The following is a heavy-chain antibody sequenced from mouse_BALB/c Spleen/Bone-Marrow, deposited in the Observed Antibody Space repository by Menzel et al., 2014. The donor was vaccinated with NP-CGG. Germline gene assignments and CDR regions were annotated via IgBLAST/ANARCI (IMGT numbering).Heavy chain of an antibody. V-gene: IGHV14-3*02. Sequence: VQLQQPGAELVKPGASVKSSCTASGFNIRDTYMHWVKQRPEQGLEWIGRIDPANGNTKYDPKFQGKATITADTSSNTAYLQLSSLTSEDTAVYYCASYYYGSSLFAYWGQGTLVTVSA. J-gene: IGHJ3*01. CDR2: IDPANGNT. CDR1: GFNIRDTY. CDR3: ASYYYGSSLFAY. D-gene: IGHD1-1*01.